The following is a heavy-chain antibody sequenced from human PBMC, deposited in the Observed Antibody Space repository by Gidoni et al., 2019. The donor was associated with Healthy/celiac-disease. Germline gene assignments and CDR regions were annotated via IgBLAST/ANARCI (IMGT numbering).Heavy chain of an antibody. V-gene: IGHV3-21*01. J-gene: IGHJ4*02. CDR3: ARDHEGYYGSGSPIN. Sequence: EVQLVESGGGRVKPGGSLRRSGAASGFTCSSYSMNWVRQAPGKGLEWVSSISSSSSYIYYADSVKGRFTISRDNAKNSLYLQMNSLRAEDTAVYYCARDHEGYYGSGSPINWGQGTLVTVSS. D-gene: IGHD3-10*01. CDR2: ISSSSSYI. CDR1: GFTCSSYS.